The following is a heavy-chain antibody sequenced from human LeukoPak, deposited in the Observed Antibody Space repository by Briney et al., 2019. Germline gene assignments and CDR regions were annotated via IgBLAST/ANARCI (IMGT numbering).Heavy chain of an antibody. CDR3: AKISGNFRLNYFDN. CDR2: IYYRGSI. CDR1: GGSISSSSYF. Sequence: SETLSLTCTVSGGSISSSSYFWGWIRQPPGKGLEWIGNIYYRGSIHYNPSLKSRVTISVDTSKNQFSLRLTSVAAADTAMYYCAKISGNFRLNYFDNWGQGTLVTVSS. V-gene: IGHV4-39*07. D-gene: IGHD1-26*01. J-gene: IGHJ4*02.